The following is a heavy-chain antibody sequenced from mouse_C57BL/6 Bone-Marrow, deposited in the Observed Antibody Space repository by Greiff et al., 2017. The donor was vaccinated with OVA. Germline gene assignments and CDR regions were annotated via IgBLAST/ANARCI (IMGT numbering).Heavy chain of an antibody. V-gene: IGHV1-82*01. CDR2: IYPGDGDT. CDR3: ARHEDGYYASYFDY. CDR1: GYAFSSSW. Sequence: QVQLKESGPELVKPGASVKISCKASGYAFSSSWMNWVKQRPGKGLEWIGRIYPGDGDTNYNGKFKGKATLTADKSSSTAYRQLSSLTSEDSAVYFCARHEDGYYASYFDYWGQGTTLTVSS. D-gene: IGHD2-3*01. J-gene: IGHJ2*01.